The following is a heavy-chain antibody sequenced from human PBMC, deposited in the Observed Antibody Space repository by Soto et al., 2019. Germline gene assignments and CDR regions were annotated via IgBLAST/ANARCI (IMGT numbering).Heavy chain of an antibody. J-gene: IGHJ4*02. CDR3: ASHSYYYDSSGYCFDY. CDR2: IIPIFGTA. V-gene: IGHV1-69*13. Sequence: ASVKVSCKASGGTFSSYAISWVRQAPGQGLEWMGGIIPIFGTANYAQKFQGRVTITADESTSTAYMELSSLRSEDTAVYYCASHSYYYDSSGYCFDYWGQGTLVTVS. D-gene: IGHD3-22*01. CDR1: GGTFSSYA.